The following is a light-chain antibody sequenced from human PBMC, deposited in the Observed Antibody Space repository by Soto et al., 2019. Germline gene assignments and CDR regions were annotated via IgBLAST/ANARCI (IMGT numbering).Light chain of an antibody. CDR1: GFNIGYNF. Sequence: QSVLTQPPSVSAAPGQKVTISCSGSGFNIGYNFVSWYQQLPGTAPKLLIYDNNNRPSGIPDRFSGSKSGTSATLGISGLQTGDEADYYCGSWDNSLSAYVFGPGTKVTVL. V-gene: IGLV1-51*01. CDR3: GSWDNSLSAYV. CDR2: DNN. J-gene: IGLJ1*01.